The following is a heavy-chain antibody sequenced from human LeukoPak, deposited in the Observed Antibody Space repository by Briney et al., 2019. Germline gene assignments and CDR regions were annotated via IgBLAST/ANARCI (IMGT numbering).Heavy chain of an antibody. J-gene: IGHJ4*02. Sequence: QSGGSLRLSCAASGFTFSNYAMNWVRQAPGKALEWLSFTNSGSDSIHYADSVKGRFTISRDNDKNSLYLQMNSLTAEDTAVYYCARAIAAAEDYWGQGTLVTVSS. CDR2: TNSGSDSI. CDR3: ARAIAAAEDY. D-gene: IGHD6-13*01. CDR1: GFTFSNYA. V-gene: IGHV3-48*01.